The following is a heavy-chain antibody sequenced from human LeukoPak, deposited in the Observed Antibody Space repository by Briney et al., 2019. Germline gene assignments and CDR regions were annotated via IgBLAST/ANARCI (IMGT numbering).Heavy chain of an antibody. Sequence: GGSLRLSCAASGFTFSSYWMHWVRQAPGKGLVWVSRINTDGSSTSYADSVKGRFTISRDNAKNTLYLQMNSLRAEDTAVYYCARAGYYDFWSGYYGDAFDIWGQGTMVTVSS. J-gene: IGHJ3*02. CDR2: INTDGSST. CDR1: GFTFSSYW. D-gene: IGHD3-3*01. V-gene: IGHV3-74*01. CDR3: ARAGYYDFWSGYYGDAFDI.